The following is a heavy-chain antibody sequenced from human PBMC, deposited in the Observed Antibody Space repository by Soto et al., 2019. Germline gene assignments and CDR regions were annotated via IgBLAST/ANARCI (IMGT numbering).Heavy chain of an antibody. CDR3: ARDQVRWRSSSSNYYYYGMDV. CDR1: GGSISSYY. V-gene: IGHV4-59*01. D-gene: IGHD6-13*01. Sequence: SETLSLTCTVSGGSISSYYWSWIRQPPGKGLEWIGYIYYSGSTNYNPSLKSRVTISVDTSKNQFSLKLSSVTAADTAVYYCARDQVRWRSSSSNYYYYGMDVWGQGTTVTVSS. J-gene: IGHJ6*02. CDR2: IYYSGST.